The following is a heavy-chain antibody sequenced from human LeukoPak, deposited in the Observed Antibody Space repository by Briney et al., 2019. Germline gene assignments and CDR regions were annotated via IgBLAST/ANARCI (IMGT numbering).Heavy chain of an antibody. D-gene: IGHD1-14*01. J-gene: IGHJ3*02. V-gene: IGHV3-30*03. Sequence: GGSLRLSCAASGFTFSSYGMHWVRQAPGKGLEWVAVISYDGSNKYYADSVKGRFTISRDNSKNTLYLQMNSLTSDDTAVYYCVRNGLNNHGRSSGSFDIWAQGTMVTVSS. CDR2: ISYDGSNK. CDR3: VRNGLNNHGRSSGSFDI. CDR1: GFTFSSYG.